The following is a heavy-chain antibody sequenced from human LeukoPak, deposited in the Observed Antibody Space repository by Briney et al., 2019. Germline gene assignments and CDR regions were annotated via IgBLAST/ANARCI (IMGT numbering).Heavy chain of an antibody. D-gene: IGHD3-10*01. CDR2: IYYSGST. J-gene: IGHJ6*03. Sequence: PSETLSLTCTVSGGSISSYYWSWIRQPPGKGLEWIGYIYYSGSTNYNPSLKSRVTISVDTSKNQFSLKLSSVTAADTAVYYCARDNQYYYGSGSPLVGYYYYMDVWGKGTTVTVSS. V-gene: IGHV4-59*01. CDR3: ARDNQYYYGSGSPLVGYYYYMDV. CDR1: GGSISSYY.